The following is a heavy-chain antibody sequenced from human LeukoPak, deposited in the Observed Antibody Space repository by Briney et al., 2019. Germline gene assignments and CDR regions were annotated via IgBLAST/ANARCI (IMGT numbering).Heavy chain of an antibody. D-gene: IGHD5-24*01. Sequence: SETLSLTCAVYGGSFSGYYWSWLRQPPGKGLEWIGEINHSGSTNYNPSLKSRVTISVDTSKNQFSLKLSSVTAADTAVYYCARVRVEMATTTFDYWGQGTLVTVSS. CDR1: GGSFSGYY. CDR2: INHSGST. V-gene: IGHV4-34*01. J-gene: IGHJ4*02. CDR3: ARVRVEMATTTFDY.